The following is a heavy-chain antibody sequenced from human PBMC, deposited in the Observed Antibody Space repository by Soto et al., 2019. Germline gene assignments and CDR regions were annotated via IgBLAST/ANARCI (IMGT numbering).Heavy chain of an antibody. D-gene: IGHD5-18*01. V-gene: IGHV4-30-4*08. J-gene: IGHJ4*02. CDR3: ATRTHVINTLDF. Sequence: QVQLQESGPGLVKPSQTLSLTCTVSGGSITSGDYYWSWIRQPPGKGLEWVGDNYYGGSTYYNPSVESRMTLSLDTANNESALDLASETGAKSAVYYCATRTHVINTLDFGGQGTLVTISS. CDR1: GGSITSGDYY. CDR2: NYYGGST.